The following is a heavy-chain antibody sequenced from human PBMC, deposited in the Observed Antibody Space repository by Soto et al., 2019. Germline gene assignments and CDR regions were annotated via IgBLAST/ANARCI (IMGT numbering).Heavy chain of an antibody. V-gene: IGHV4-30-2*01. CDR2: IYHSGST. J-gene: IGHJ4*02. CDR3: ARSDILTGQYYFDY. CDR1: GGSISSGGYS. Sequence: QLQLQESGSGLVKPSQTLSLTCAVSGGSISSGGYSWSWIRQPPGKGLEWIGYIYHSGSTYYNPSLKGRVTISVDRSKNQFSLKLSSVTAADTAVYYCARSDILTGQYYFDYWGQGTLVTVSS. D-gene: IGHD3-9*01.